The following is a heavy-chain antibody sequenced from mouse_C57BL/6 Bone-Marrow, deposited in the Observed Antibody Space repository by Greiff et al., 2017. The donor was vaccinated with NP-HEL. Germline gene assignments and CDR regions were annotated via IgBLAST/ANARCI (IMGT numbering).Heavy chain of an antibody. CDR2: IYPGDGDT. J-gene: IGHJ1*03. CDR3: ARLGGDYWYFDV. Sequence: QVQLQQSGPELVKPGASVKISCKASGYAFSSSWMNWVKQRPGKGLEWIGRIYPGDGDTNYNGKFKGKATLTAAKSSSTAYMQLSSLTSEDSAVYFCARLGGDYWYFDVWGTGTTVTVSS. V-gene: IGHV1-82*01. CDR1: GYAFSSSW.